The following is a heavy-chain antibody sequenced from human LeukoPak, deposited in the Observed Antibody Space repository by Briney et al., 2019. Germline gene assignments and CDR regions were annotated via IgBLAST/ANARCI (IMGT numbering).Heavy chain of an antibody. Sequence: GGSLRLSCTASGFTLSSYAIHWVRQAPGKGLEWVSAISGSGGSTYYADSVKGRFTISRDNSKNTLYLQMNSLRAEDTAVYYCAKKSYYDSSGYYYFDFWGQGTLVTVSS. CDR2: ISGSGGST. J-gene: IGHJ4*02. D-gene: IGHD3-22*01. CDR3: AKKSYYDSSGYYYFDF. CDR1: GFTLSSYA. V-gene: IGHV3-23*01.